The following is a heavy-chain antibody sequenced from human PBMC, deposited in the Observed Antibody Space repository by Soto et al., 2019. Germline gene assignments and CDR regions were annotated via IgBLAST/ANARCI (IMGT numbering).Heavy chain of an antibody. CDR1: GFTFSSFE. CDR3: ASQPAVWPYNWFDP. D-gene: IGHD2-2*01. V-gene: IGHV3-48*03. J-gene: IGHJ5*02. Sequence: VGSLRLSCAACGFTFSSFEMTWVRQAPGKGLEWISYISGSGSTIYYADSVKGRFTISRDNGKNSLYLQMNSLRAKDTSVYYCASQPAVWPYNWFDPWGQGTLVTVSS. CDR2: ISGSGSTI.